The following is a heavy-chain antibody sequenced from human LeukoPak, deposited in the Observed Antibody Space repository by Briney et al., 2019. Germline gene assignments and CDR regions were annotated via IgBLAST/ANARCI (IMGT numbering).Heavy chain of an antibody. Sequence: ASETLSLTCTVSGGSISSYYWSWIRQPPGRGLEWIGYIYYSGSTNYNPSLKSRVTISVDTSKNQFSLKLSSVTAADTAVYYCARLESSGPRYFDIWGQGTMVTVSS. CDR2: IYYSGST. CDR1: GGSISSYY. D-gene: IGHD1-26*01. CDR3: ARLESSGPRYFDI. J-gene: IGHJ3*02. V-gene: IGHV4-59*12.